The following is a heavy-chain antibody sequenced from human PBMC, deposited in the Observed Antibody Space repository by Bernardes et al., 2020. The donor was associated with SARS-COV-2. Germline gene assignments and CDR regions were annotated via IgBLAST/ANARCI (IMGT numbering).Heavy chain of an antibody. D-gene: IGHD3-10*01. CDR1: GYIFTAYY. CDR3: ARDGSGSLDH. Sequence: ASVKASCKASGYIFTAYYMHWVRQAPGQGLEWLGWINPNSGDTNYAQKFQGRVTMTRDTSITTAYMEVSRLTSDDTAVYYCARDGSGSLDHWGQGSLVSVSS. V-gene: IGHV1-2*02. CDR2: INPNSGDT. J-gene: IGHJ4*02.